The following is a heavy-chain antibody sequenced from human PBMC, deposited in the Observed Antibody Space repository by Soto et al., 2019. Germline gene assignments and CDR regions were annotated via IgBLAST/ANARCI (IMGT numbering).Heavy chain of an antibody. V-gene: IGHV3-66*01. Sequence: GGSLRLSCAASGVTVSSNYMSWVRQAPGKGLEWVSVIYSGGSTYYADSVKGRFTISRDNSKNTLYLQMNSLRAEDTAVYHCAKDGYYNGFDVWGQGTTVTVSS. CDR1: GVTVSSNY. CDR2: IYSGGST. J-gene: IGHJ6*02. CDR3: AKDGYYNGFDV.